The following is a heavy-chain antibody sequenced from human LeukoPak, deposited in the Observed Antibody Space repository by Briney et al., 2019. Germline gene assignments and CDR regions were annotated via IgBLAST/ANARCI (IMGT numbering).Heavy chain of an antibody. J-gene: IGHJ3*02. CDR3: ARDPGSMDAFDI. D-gene: IGHD3-10*01. Sequence: PSETLSLTCTVSGGSISSGDYYWSWIRQPPGKGLEWIGYIYYSGSTYYNPSLKSRVTISVDTSKNQFSLKLSSVTAADTAVYYCARDPGSMDAFDIWGQGTTVTVSS. V-gene: IGHV4-30-4*01. CDR2: IYYSGST. CDR1: GGSISSGDYY.